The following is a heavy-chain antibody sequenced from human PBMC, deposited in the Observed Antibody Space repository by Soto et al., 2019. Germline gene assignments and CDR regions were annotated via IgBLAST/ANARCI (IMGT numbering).Heavy chain of an antibody. D-gene: IGHD2-8*01. V-gene: IGHV4-39*01. Sequence: SETPSLTCTVSGGSIGSSSYFWGWVRQPPGKGLEWIGSVYYSGTTYYNPSLKSRVTISVDTSNNQFSLRLSSVTAADTAVYYCARQYCINGVCPPHLISRFFDYWGQGALVTISS. CDR1: GGSIGSSSYF. CDR3: ARQYCINGVCPPHLISRFFDY. CDR2: VYYSGTT. J-gene: IGHJ4*02.